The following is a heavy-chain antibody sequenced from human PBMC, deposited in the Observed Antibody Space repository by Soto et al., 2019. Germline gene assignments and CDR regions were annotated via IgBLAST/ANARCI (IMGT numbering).Heavy chain of an antibody. J-gene: IGHJ4*02. CDR3: TRGGAARADY. CDR1: GFRVTSFG. D-gene: IGHD2-15*01. CDR2: ISGLSATT. Sequence: DVVLVNSGGGFVRPGESLRLSCGASGFRVTSFGMNWVRQGPGKGLEWLSYISGLSATTYYADSVRGRFTVSRENDMNLVFLQLNNLRGDDTAVYYCTRGGAARADYWGQGSRVVVSS. V-gene: IGHV3-48*04.